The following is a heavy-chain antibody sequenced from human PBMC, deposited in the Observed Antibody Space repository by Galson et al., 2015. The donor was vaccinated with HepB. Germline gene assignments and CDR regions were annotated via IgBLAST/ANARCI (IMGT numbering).Heavy chain of an antibody. CDR2: ISVSSGRT. Sequence: SLRLSCAASGFTFSSYVMAWVRQAPGKGLEWVSGISVSSGRTYYADSVTGRFTISRDNSKKILYLQMNSLRAEDTAIYYCVSEFQAGKRDWGQGTLVTVSS. J-gene: IGHJ4*02. D-gene: IGHD6-19*01. CDR3: VSEFQAGKRD. CDR1: GFTFSSYV. V-gene: IGHV3-23*01.